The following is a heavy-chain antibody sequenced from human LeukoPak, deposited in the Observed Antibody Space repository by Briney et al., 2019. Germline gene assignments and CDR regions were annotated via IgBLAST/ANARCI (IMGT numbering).Heavy chain of an antibody. CDR1: GFTFSSFS. CDR3: AKAWSYCSSTSCSAPGY. Sequence: PGGSLRLSCAASGFTFSSFSMNWVRQAPGKGLEWVAFIWYDGSNKYYADSVKGRFTISRDNSKNTLYLQMSSLRAEDTAVYYCAKAWSYCSSTSCSAPGYWGQGTLVTVSS. V-gene: IGHV3-30*02. J-gene: IGHJ4*02. CDR2: IWYDGSNK. D-gene: IGHD2-2*01.